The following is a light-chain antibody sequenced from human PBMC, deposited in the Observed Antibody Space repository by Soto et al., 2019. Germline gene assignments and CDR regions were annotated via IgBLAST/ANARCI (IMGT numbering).Light chain of an antibody. CDR1: SSDVGGYEY. Sequence: QSALTQPPSASGSPGQSVTISCTGSSSDVGGYEYVSWYQQHPGKAPKLIIYEVIKRPSGVPDHFSGSKSGNAASLTISGLQAEDEADYYCNSYTSSSTYVFGTGTKLTVL. J-gene: IGLJ1*01. CDR2: EVI. CDR3: NSYTSSSTYV. V-gene: IGLV2-8*01.